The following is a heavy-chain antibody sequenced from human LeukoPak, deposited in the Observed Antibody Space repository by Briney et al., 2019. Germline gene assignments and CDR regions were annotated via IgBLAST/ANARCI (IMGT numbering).Heavy chain of an antibody. CDR2: IFYSGST. Sequence: PSETLSLTCTVSGGSISSSNYCWGWIRQPPGKGLEWIVNIFYSGSTHYNPSLKSRVTISVDTSKNQFSLKLSSVTAADTAGYYCAGLVVGTATIDYWGQGTLVTVSS. CDR3: AGLVVGTATIDY. CDR1: GGSISSSNYC. V-gene: IGHV4-39*01. D-gene: IGHD2-21*02. J-gene: IGHJ4*02.